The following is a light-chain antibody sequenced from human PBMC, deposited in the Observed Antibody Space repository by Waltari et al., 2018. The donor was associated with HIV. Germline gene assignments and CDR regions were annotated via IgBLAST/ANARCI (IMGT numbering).Light chain of an antibody. Sequence: QSALTQPASVSGSPGQSITISCTGTGSDIGGYDSVSWYQQHPGKAPKLMIYEVTNRPSGVSNRFSGSKAGNTASLTISGLQAEDEADYYCSSYTGSSTYVFGTGTKVTVL. V-gene: IGLV2-14*01. CDR1: GSDIGGYDS. J-gene: IGLJ1*01. CDR2: EVT. CDR3: SSYTGSSTYV.